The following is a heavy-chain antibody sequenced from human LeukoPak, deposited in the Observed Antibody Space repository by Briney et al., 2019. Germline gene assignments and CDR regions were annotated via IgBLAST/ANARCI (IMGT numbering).Heavy chain of an antibody. D-gene: IGHD3-9*01. CDR3: ARGITIFNWFDP. Sequence: ASVKVSCKASGGTFSSYAISWVRQAPGRGLEWMGGIIPIFGTANYAQKFQGRVTITTDEPTSTAYMELSSLRSEDTAVYYCARGITIFNWFDPWGQGTLVTVSS. CDR1: GGTFSSYA. V-gene: IGHV1-69*05. CDR2: IIPIFGTA. J-gene: IGHJ5*02.